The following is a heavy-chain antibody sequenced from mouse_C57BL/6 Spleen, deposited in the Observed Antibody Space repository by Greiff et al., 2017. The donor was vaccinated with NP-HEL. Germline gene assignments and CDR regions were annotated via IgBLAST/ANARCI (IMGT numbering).Heavy chain of an antibody. J-gene: IGHJ2*01. D-gene: IGHD2-4*01. CDR2: ISYDGSN. CDR3: ARVDDYDGYYFDY. Sequence: DVQLQESGPGLVKPSQSLSLTCSVTGYSITSGYYWNWIRQFPGNKLEWMGYISYDGSNNYNPSLKNRISITRDTSKNQFFLKLNSVTTEDTATYYCARVDDYDGYYFDYWGQGTTLTVSS. V-gene: IGHV3-6*01. CDR1: GYSITSGYY.